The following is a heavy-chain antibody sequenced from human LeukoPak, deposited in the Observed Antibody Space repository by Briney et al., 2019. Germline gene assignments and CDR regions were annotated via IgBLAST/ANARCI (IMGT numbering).Heavy chain of an antibody. CDR2: ISGSGAST. Sequence: GGSLRLSCAASGFTFSTYSINWVRQAPGKGLEWISGISGSGASTYYADSVTGRFTISRDNSRNTLYLQMNSLRGDDTAVYYCAKDVGKWESLHFFDYWGQGTPVTVSS. V-gene: IGHV3-23*01. CDR1: GFTFSTYS. CDR3: AKDVGKWESLHFFDY. J-gene: IGHJ4*02. D-gene: IGHD1-26*01.